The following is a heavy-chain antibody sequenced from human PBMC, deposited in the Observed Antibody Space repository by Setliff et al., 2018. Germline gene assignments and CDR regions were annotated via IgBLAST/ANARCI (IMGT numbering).Heavy chain of an antibody. D-gene: IGHD2-21*01. J-gene: IGHJ4*02. Sequence: SETLSLTCTVSGGSISSGSYYWSWIRQPAGKGLEWIGRTYTSGSTNYNPSLKSRVTISVDTSKNQFSLKLSSVTAADTAVYYCARTLLLSPYYFDYWGQGTLVTVSS. V-gene: IGHV4-61*02. CDR2: TYTSGST. CDR3: ARTLLLSPYYFDY. CDR1: GGSISSGSYY.